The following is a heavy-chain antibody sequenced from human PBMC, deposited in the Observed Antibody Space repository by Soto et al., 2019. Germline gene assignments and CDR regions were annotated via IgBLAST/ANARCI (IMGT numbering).Heavy chain of an antibody. D-gene: IGHD3-22*01. CDR3: ATSYDSSGYDY. J-gene: IGHJ4*02. V-gene: IGHV3-23*01. CDR1: GFTFSSYA. CDR2: LSGSGIST. Sequence: LRLSCAASGFTFSSYAMSWVRQAPGKGLEWVSALSGSGISTHYADTVKGRFTISRDNSRNTLYLQMNSLRAEDTAVYYCATSYDSSGYDYWGQGTLVTVSS.